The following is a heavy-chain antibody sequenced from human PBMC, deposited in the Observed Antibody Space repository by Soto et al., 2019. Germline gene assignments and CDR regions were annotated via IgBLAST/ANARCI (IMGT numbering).Heavy chain of an antibody. CDR3: AREPATAKPEGVDF. CDR1: GYTFSDYY. J-gene: IGHJ4*02. CDR2: INPNSGGT. Sequence: QVQLVQSGAEVRKPGASVKVSCKASGYTFSDYYIHWVRQAPGQGLEWMGWINPNSGGTKYATKFQGGVTMTRDTSITTDYMELSRLRSGDTAVYYCAREPATAKPEGVDFWGQGTLVTVSS. D-gene: IGHD3-16*01. V-gene: IGHV1-2*02.